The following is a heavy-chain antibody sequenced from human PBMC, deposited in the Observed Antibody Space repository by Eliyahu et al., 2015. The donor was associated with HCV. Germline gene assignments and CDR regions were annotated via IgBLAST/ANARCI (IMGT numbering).Heavy chain of an antibody. CDR1: GFAFTXYA. D-gene: IGHD3-3*01. Sequence: EVQLLESGGGLVQPGGSLRLSCAASGFAFTXYAMSWVRQAPGKGLEWVSAISASGGTTYYANFVKGRFTISRDNSENTLYVQMNSLSAEDSAVYYCVKDANFFDAGYYYYYGMDVRGQGTTVTVSS. J-gene: IGHJ6*02. CDR3: VKDANFFDAGYYYYYGMDV. CDR2: ISASGGTT. V-gene: IGHV3-23*01.